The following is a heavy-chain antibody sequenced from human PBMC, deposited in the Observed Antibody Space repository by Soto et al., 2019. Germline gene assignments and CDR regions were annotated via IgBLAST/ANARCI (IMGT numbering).Heavy chain of an antibody. CDR3: ARNFDDNMAVGY. V-gene: IGHV1-18*01. Sequence: ASVKVSCKASGYTFINYDISWVRQAPGQGLEWMGWISTYNGNTNYAQKLQGRVTMTTDTSTSTAYMELRSLRSDDTAVYYCARNFDDNMAVGYWGQGTLVTVSS. J-gene: IGHJ4*02. D-gene: IGHD1-1*01. CDR1: GYTFINYD. CDR2: ISTYNGNT.